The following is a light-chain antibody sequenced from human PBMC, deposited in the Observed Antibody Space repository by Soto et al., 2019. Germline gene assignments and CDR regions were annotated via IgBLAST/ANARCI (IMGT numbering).Light chain of an antibody. V-gene: IGKV3-20*01. Sequence: VLIQSGASRSLSPGERATLSCRASQSVSSYLAWYQQKPGQAPRLLIYDASNRATGIPYRFSGSGSGTDFTPTISRLEPEDFAVYYCQQYGSSPWTFGQGTNVDTK. CDR1: QSVSSY. CDR3: QQYGSSPWT. J-gene: IGKJ1*01. CDR2: DAS.